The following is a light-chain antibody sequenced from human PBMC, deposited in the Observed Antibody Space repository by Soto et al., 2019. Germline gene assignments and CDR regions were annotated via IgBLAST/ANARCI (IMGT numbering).Light chain of an antibody. CDR1: QGIRND. Sequence: AIQMTQSPSSLSASVGDRVTITCRASQGIRNDLGWYQQKPGTAPTLLIYAASTLQSGVPSRFSGSGSGTDFTLTISSLQPEDFATYYCLQDYNYPVTFGPGTKVDIK. CDR2: AAS. CDR3: LQDYNYPVT. J-gene: IGKJ3*01. V-gene: IGKV1-6*01.